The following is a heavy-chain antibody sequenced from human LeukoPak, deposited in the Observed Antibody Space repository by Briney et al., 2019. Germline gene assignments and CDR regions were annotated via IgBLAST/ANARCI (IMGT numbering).Heavy chain of an antibody. D-gene: IGHD2-2*02. CDR1: GYTFTGYY. Sequence: ASVKVSCKASGYTFTGYYIHWVRQAPGQGLEWMGWINPNSGGTYYAQNFQGRATMTRDTSISTAYMELSRLRSDDTAVYFCARGDCTTSCYTADYWAQGTLVTVSS. V-gene: IGHV1-2*02. CDR2: INPNSGGT. J-gene: IGHJ4*02. CDR3: ARGDCTTSCYTADY.